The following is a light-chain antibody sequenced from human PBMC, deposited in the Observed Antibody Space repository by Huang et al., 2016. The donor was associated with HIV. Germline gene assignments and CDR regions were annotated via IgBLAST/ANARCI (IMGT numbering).Light chain of an antibody. J-gene: IGKJ1*01. CDR2: KAS. CDR3: QQYNSYSAT. CDR1: QSISSW. Sequence: DIQMTQSPSTLSASVGDRVTITCRASQSISSWLAWYQQKPGKAPKLLIYKASSLKSGVPSRFSGSGSGTEFTLTISSLQPDDFATYYCQQYNSYSATFGQGTKVEIK. V-gene: IGKV1-5*03.